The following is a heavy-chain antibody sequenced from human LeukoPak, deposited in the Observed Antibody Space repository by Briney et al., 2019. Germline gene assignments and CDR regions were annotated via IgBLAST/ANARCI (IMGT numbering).Heavy chain of an antibody. CDR3: ARQSMVRGVPDY. CDR2: IYPGDSDT. D-gene: IGHD3-10*01. Sequence: GESLKISCKGSGYNITTYWIGWVRQMPGKGLEWMGIIYPGDSDTRYSPSFQGQVTISADKSISTAYLQWRSLRDSDTAMYYCARQSMVRGVPDYWGQGTLVTVSS. CDR1: GYNITTYW. J-gene: IGHJ4*02. V-gene: IGHV5-51*01.